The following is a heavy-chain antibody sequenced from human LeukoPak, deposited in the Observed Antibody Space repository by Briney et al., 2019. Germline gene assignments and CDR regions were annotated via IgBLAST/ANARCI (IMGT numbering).Heavy chain of an antibody. D-gene: IGHD3-9*01. Sequence: GGSLTLSCAASGFTFRTHGMHWVRQPPGKGLEWVAVIWYDGSNKYYADSVKGRFTISRDNSKDTLYLQMNSLRAEDTAVYYCARGYFDWLPSYFDYWGQGTLVTVSS. J-gene: IGHJ4*02. CDR1: GFTFRTHG. V-gene: IGHV3-33*01. CDR3: ARGYFDWLPSYFDY. CDR2: IWYDGSNK.